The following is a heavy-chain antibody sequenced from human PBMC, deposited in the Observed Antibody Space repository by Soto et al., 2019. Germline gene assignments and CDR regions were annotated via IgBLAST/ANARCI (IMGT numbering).Heavy chain of an antibody. CDR2: ISGSGGST. J-gene: IGHJ6*02. D-gene: IGHD6-13*01. CDR1: GFTFSSYA. CDR3: AKTRDPSIAAAGNPYYYYYGMDV. Sequence: PGGSLRLSCAASGFTFSSYAMSWVRQAPGKGLEWVSAISGSGGSTYYADSVKGRFTISRDNSKNTLYLQMNSLRAEDTAVYYCAKTRDPSIAAAGNPYYYYYGMDVWGQGTTVTVSS. V-gene: IGHV3-23*01.